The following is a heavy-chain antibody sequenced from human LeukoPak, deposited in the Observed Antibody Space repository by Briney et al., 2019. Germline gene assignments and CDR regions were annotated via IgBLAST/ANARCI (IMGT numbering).Heavy chain of an antibody. V-gene: IGHV1-2*04. CDR2: ISPNSGGT. Sequence: GASVKVSCKASGYTFTGYYMHWVRQAPGQGLEWMGWISPNSGGTNYAQKFQGWVTMTRDTSISTAYMELSRLRSDDTAVYYCARTHYDFWSGYYHFDYWGQGTLVTVSS. CDR1: GYTFTGYY. J-gene: IGHJ4*02. D-gene: IGHD3-3*01. CDR3: ARTHYDFWSGYYHFDY.